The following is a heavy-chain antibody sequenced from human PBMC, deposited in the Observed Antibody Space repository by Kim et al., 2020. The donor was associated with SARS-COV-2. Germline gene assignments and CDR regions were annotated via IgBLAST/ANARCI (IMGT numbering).Heavy chain of an antibody. D-gene: IGHD6-13*01. CDR1: GFTFSSYA. CDR2: ISGNGGST. V-gene: IGHV3-23*01. Sequence: GGSLRLSCAVSGFTFSSYALTWVRQAPGKGLEWVSSISGNGGSTYYADSVKGRFTISRDTSKNTLYLQMNSLRAEDTSLYFCAKNPTATGHYDMDVWGQGTSVTVS. J-gene: IGHJ6*02. CDR3: AKNPTATGHYDMDV.